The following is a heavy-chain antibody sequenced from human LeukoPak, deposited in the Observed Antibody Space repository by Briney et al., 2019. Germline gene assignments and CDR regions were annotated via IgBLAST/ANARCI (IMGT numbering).Heavy chain of an antibody. D-gene: IGHD2-21*02. J-gene: IGHJ4*02. V-gene: IGHV3-23*01. CDR1: GFIVSGDF. CDR3: AKPPRVVVVTAFDS. Sequence: GGSLRLSCAASGFIVSGDFMGWVRQAPGKGLEWVSSITGSGSSTYYADSVKGRFTISRDNSKNTLYVQMNSLRAEDTAVYFCAKPPRVVVVTAFDSWGQGTLVTVSS. CDR2: ITGSGSST.